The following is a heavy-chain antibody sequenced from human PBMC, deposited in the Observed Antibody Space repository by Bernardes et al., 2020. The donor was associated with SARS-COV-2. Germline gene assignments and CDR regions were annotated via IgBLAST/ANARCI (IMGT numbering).Heavy chain of an antibody. CDR3: GRDVAGKEDF. J-gene: IGHJ4*02. Sequence: GGSLRLSCAASGFSFSRFWMHWVRQVPGKGLLWVSRTNEDGTVTNYADSVKGRFTISRDNAKNTLFLHMNSLRAEDTAVYYCGRDVAGKEDFWGQGTLVTVSS. CDR1: GFSFSRFW. D-gene: IGHD2-15*01. V-gene: IGHV3-74*01. CDR2: TNEDGTVT.